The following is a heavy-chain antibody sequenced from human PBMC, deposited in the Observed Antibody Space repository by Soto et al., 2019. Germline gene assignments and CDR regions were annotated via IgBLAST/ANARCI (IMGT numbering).Heavy chain of an antibody. CDR1: GFTVSSNY. D-gene: IGHD3-3*01. Sequence: GGSLRLSCAASGFTVSSNYMSWVRQAPGKGLEWVSVIYSGGSTYYADSVKGRFTISRHNSKNTLYLQMNSLRAEDTAVYYCARGNDFWSGYYSSHYYYGMDVWGQGTTVTVSS. CDR2: IYSGGST. CDR3: ARGNDFWSGYYSSHYYYGMDV. J-gene: IGHJ6*02. V-gene: IGHV3-53*04.